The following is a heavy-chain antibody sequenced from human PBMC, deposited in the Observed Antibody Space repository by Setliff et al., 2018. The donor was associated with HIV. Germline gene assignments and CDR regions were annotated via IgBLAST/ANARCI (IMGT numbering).Heavy chain of an antibody. CDR2: ISNSGRNT. CDR3: ARDPYPYGDYGDWYFDL. Sequence: PGGSLRLSCAASGFTFSNYAMGWVRQVPGKGLEWVASISNSGRNTYYADSVKGRFTISRDNSKNSLYLQMNSLRAEDTAVYYCARDPYPYGDYGDWYFDLWGRGTLVTVSS. D-gene: IGHD4-17*01. V-gene: IGHV3-23*01. CDR1: GFTFSNYA. J-gene: IGHJ2*01.